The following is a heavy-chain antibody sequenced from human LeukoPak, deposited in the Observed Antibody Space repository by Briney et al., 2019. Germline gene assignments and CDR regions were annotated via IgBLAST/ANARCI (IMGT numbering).Heavy chain of an antibody. Sequence: SETLSLTCTVSGGSISKIATRHCWTWIRQPPGKGLEWIGCVYYSGSTYYNPSLKSRVTISVDTSKNQFSLKLSSVTAADTAVYYCARVILAPRYMDVWGKGTTVTVSS. CDR2: VYYSGST. D-gene: IGHD3-3*02. CDR3: ARVILAPRYMDV. V-gene: IGHV4-39*07. J-gene: IGHJ6*03. CDR1: GGSISKIATRHC.